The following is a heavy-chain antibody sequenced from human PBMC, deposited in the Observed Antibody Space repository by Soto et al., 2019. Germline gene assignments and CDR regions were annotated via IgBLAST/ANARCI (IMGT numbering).Heavy chain of an antibody. V-gene: IGHV1-24*01. Sequence: ASVKVSCKVSGYTLTELSMHWVRQAPGKGLEWMGGFDPEDGETIYAQKFQGRVTMTEDTSTDTAYMELSSLRSEDTAVYYCATRYCSSTSCVNWFDPCGQGTLVTVSS. D-gene: IGHD2-2*01. CDR2: FDPEDGET. J-gene: IGHJ5*02. CDR1: GYTLTELS. CDR3: ATRYCSSTSCVNWFDP.